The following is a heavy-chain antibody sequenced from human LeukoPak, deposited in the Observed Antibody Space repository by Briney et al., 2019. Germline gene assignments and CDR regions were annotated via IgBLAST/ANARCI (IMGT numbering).Heavy chain of an antibody. D-gene: IGHD1-26*01. V-gene: IGHV3-21*01. Sequence: GSLRLSCAASGFTFSSYSMNWVRQAPGKGLEWVSSISSSSSYIYYADSVKGRFTISRDNAKNSLYLQMNSLRAEDTAVYYCARGGPWELPLDYWGQGTLVTVSS. J-gene: IGHJ4*02. CDR2: ISSSSSYI. CDR1: GFTFSSYS. CDR3: ARGGPWELPLDY.